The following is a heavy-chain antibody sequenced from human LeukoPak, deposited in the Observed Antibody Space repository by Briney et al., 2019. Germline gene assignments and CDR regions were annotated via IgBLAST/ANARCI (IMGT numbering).Heavy chain of an antibody. V-gene: IGHV4-39*01. D-gene: IGHD2-21*01. CDR3: ARRIPGFFFDY. CDR1: GDSIYSSNYY. Sequence: PSEPLSLPCTVSGDSIYSSNYYWGWIRQPPGKGLEWIGSIYYNEITYYSPSLKSRVTISVDTSKNQFSLNLSSVTAADTAVYYCARRIPGFFFDYWGQGTLVTVSS. CDR2: IYYNEIT. J-gene: IGHJ4*02.